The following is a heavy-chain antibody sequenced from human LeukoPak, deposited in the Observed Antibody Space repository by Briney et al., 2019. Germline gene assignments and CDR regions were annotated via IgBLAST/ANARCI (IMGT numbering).Heavy chain of an antibody. D-gene: IGHD3-22*01. V-gene: IGHV4-34*01. Sequence: SETLSLTCAVYGGSFSGYYWSWIRQPPGKGLEWIGEINHSGSTNYNPSLKSRVTISVDTSKNQFSLKLSSVTAADTAVYYCARGGLYYYDSSGYHGDFDYWGQGTLVTVSS. CDR3: ARGGLYYYDSSGYHGDFDY. J-gene: IGHJ4*02. CDR2: INHSGST. CDR1: GGSFSGYY.